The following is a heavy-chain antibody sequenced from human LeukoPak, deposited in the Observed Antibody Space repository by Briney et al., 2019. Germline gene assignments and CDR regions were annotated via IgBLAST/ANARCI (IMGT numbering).Heavy chain of an antibody. CDR1: GFTFSSYG. V-gene: IGHV3-30*02. J-gene: IGHJ4*02. CDR3: AKSPKMKLTPYYFDY. Sequence: GGSLRLSCAASGFTFSSYGMHWVRQAPGKGLEWVAFIRYDGSNKYYADSVKGRFTISRDNSKNTLYLQMNSLRAEDTAVYYCAKSPKMKLTPYYFDYWGQGTLVTVSS. CDR2: IRYDGSNK. D-gene: IGHD3-9*01.